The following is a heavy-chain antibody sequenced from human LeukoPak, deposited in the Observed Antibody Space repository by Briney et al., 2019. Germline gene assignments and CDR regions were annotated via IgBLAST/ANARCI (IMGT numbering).Heavy chain of an antibody. CDR2: TKPDGTAE. CDR1: GFTFRNYW. V-gene: IGHV3-7*03. D-gene: IGHD5-12*01. J-gene: IGHJ6*02. CDR3: ARDANIVATIHTWGYYGMDV. Sequence: PGGSLRLSCAASGFTFRNYWMGWVRQAPGKGLEWVANTKPDGTAEYYADSVRGRFTTSRDNAKNSLYLQMNSLRAEDTAVYYCARDANIVATIHTWGYYGMDVWGQGTTVTVSS.